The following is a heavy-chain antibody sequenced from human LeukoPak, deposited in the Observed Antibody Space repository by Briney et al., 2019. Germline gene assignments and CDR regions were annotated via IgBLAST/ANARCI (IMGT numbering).Heavy chain of an antibody. CDR3: AKDQSSYGFILYYGMDV. V-gene: IGHV3-23*01. Sequence: GGSLRLSCAASGFTLSSYTMNWVRQAPGKGLEWVSAISGSGGSTYYADSVKGRFTISRDNSKNTLYLQMNSLRAEDTAVYYCAKDQSSYGFILYYGMDVWGQGTTVTVSS. CDR2: ISGSGGST. J-gene: IGHJ6*02. CDR1: GFTLSSYT. D-gene: IGHD5-18*01.